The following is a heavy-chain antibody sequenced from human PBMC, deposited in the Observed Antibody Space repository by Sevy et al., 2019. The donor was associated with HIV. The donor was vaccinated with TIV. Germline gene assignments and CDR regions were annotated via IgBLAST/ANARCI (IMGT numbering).Heavy chain of an antibody. CDR1: GFSFDSYG. CDR2: ISGSGTRT. J-gene: IGHJ6*03. D-gene: IGHD3-22*01. CDR3: AKGGGHYDPDEIGYYFYYYNMDV. Sequence: GGSLRLSCAVSGFSFDSYGMTWVRQAPGKGLDWVSGISGSGTRTYYADSVKGRFIISRDNSKNTLYLQMNSLRSEDTAIYYCAKGGGHYDPDEIGYYFYYYNMDVWGKGTTVTVSS. V-gene: IGHV3-23*01.